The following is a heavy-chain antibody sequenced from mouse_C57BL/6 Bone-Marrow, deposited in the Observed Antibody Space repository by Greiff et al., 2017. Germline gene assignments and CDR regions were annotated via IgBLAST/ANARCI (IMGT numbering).Heavy chain of an antibody. CDR1: GYTFTSYW. CDR3: ARSTKLPCDYAMDY. CDR2: IYPSDSET. J-gene: IGHJ4*01. D-gene: IGHD2-1*01. Sequence: QVQLQQPGAELVRPGSSVKLSCKASGYTFTSYWMDWVKQRPGQGLEWIGNIYPSDSETHYNQKFKDKATLTVDKSSSPAYMQLSSLTSEDSAVYYCARSTKLPCDYAMDYWGQGTSVTVTS. V-gene: IGHV1-61*01.